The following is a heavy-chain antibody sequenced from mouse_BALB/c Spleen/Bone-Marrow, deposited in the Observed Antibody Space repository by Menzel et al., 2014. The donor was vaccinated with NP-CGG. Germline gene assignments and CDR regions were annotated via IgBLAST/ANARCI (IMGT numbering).Heavy chain of an antibody. Sequence: VKLQESGPGLVAPSQSLSITCTVSGFSLTSYGVHWVRQPPGKGLEWLGVIWAGGSTNYNSALMSRLSISKDNSKSQVFLKMNRLQTDDTAMYYCARVTGTDWYFDVWGAGTTVTVSS. CDR1: GFSLTSYG. CDR2: IWAGGST. V-gene: IGHV2-9*02. J-gene: IGHJ1*01. D-gene: IGHD4-1*01. CDR3: ARVTGTDWYFDV.